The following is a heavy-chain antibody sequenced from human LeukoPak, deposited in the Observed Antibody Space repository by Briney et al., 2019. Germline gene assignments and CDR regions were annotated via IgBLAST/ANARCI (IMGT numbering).Heavy chain of an antibody. J-gene: IGHJ4*02. CDR3: AKDVSLGFCSGGSCSAHFDS. CDR2: ISWNSGSR. D-gene: IGHD2-15*01. Sequence: LPGRSLRLSCAASGFNFDDYAMHWVRQAPGKGLEWVSGISWNSGSRVYVDSVKGRFTISRDNAKDSLYLQMDSLRPEDMALYYCAKDVSLGFCSGGSCSAHFDSWGQGTLVTVSS. CDR1: GFNFDDYA. V-gene: IGHV3-9*03.